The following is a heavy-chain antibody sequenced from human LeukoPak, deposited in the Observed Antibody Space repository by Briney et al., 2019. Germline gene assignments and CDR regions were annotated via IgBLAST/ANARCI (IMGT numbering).Heavy chain of an antibody. V-gene: IGHV3-66*01. CDR1: GFSVRSNY. J-gene: IGHJ4*02. Sequence: PGGSLRLSCAASGFSVRSNYMSWVRQAPGKGLEWVSVLYNDGSTYYADSVKGRFTISRDNSKNTLYLQMNSLRAEDTAVYYCARDSLLLNDCGDYGLFDYWGQGTLVTVSS. CDR2: LYNDGST. CDR3: ARDSLLLNDCGDYGLFDY. D-gene: IGHD4-17*01.